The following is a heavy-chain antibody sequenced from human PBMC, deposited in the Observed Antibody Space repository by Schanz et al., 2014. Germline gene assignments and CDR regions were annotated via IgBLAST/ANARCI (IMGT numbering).Heavy chain of an antibody. V-gene: IGHV3-23*04. CDR1: GFTFSAYG. CDR2: ISSSGST. D-gene: IGHD6-19*01. J-gene: IGHJ3*02. Sequence: VQLVESGGGVVQPGRSLRLSCAASGFTFSAYGMSWVCQAPGKGLEWVSGISSSGSTYYADSVKGRFTISRDNSKNTLYLQMNSLRAEDTAVYYCAKCIGWYGRCAFDIWGQGTMVTVSS. CDR3: AKCIGWYGRCAFDI.